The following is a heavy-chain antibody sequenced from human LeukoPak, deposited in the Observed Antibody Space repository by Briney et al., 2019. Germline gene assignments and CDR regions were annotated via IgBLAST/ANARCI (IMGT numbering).Heavy chain of an antibody. J-gene: IGHJ4*02. D-gene: IGHD3-3*02. CDR3: ARGHLWSGYYVGMGYFDY. V-gene: IGHV1-69*01. CDR1: GGTFSSYA. Sequence: SVKVSCKASGGTFSSYAISWVRQAPGQGLEWMGGIIPIFGTANYAQKFQGRVTITADESTSTAYMELSSLRSEDTAVYYCARGHLWSGYYVGMGYFDYWGQGTLVTVSS. CDR2: IIPIFGTA.